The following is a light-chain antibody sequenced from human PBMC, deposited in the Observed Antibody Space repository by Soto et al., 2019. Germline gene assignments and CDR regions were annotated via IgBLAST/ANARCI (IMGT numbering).Light chain of an antibody. Sequence: QSVLTQPPSASGTPGQRVTISCSGSSSNIGSKTVNWYQQLPGTVPKLLIYNSYQRPSGVPDRFSGSKSGTSASLAISGLQPEDGADYYCAAWDASLNGYVFGTGTKVTVL. V-gene: IGLV1-44*01. CDR3: AAWDASLNGYV. CDR2: NSY. J-gene: IGLJ1*01. CDR1: SSNIGSKT.